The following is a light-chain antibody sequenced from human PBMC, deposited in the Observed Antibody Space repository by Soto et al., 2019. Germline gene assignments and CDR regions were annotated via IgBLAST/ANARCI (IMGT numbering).Light chain of an antibody. V-gene: IGKV3-15*01. Sequence: EIVMTQSPATLSVSPGERATLSCRASQSVSSNLAWFQHKPGQAPRLLIYGAFTRATGFPARFSGSESGTEFTLTISSLQSEDFAVYYWQQYHNWPYTFGQGTKLEIK. CDR3: QQYHNWPYT. J-gene: IGKJ2*01. CDR1: QSVSSN. CDR2: GAF.